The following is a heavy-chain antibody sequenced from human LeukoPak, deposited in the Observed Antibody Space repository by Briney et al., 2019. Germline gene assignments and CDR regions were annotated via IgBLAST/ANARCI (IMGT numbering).Heavy chain of an antibody. J-gene: IGHJ4*02. CDR3: ARGLPYYYDSSGYQYYFDY. CDR1: GFTFSSYG. D-gene: IGHD3-22*01. V-gene: IGHV3-30*03. Sequence: PGGSLRLSCAASGFTFSSYGMHWVRQAPGKGLEWVAVISYDGSNKYYADSVKGRFTISRDNSKNTLYLQMNSLRSDDTAVYYCARGLPYYYDSSGYQYYFDYWGQGTLVTVSS. CDR2: ISYDGSNK.